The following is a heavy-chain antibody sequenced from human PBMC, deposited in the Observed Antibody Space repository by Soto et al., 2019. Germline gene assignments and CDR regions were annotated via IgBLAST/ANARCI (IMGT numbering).Heavy chain of an antibody. CDR3: AKASTVAGTFDY. Sequence: QVQLVESGGGVVQPGRSLRLSCAASGFTFSSYGMHCVRQAPGKGLEWVAVISYDGSNKYYADSVKGRFTISRDNSKNTLYLQMNSLRAEDTAVYYCAKASTVAGTFDYWGQGTLVTVSS. J-gene: IGHJ4*02. CDR2: ISYDGSNK. V-gene: IGHV3-30*18. D-gene: IGHD6-19*01. CDR1: GFTFSSYG.